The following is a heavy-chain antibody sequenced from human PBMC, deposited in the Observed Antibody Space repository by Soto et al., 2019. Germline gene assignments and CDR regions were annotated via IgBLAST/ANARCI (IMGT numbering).Heavy chain of an antibody. V-gene: IGHV1-69*13. Sequence: GASVKVSCKASGGTLRIYGIRWVRQAPGQGLEWMGGITAIFGTANYAQKFQGRVTITADESTSTAYMELSSLRSEDTAVYYCAREEAAGRPYLDNWGQGTLVTVSS. D-gene: IGHD6-19*01. J-gene: IGHJ4*02. CDR3: AREEAAGRPYLDN. CDR2: ITAIFGTA. CDR1: GGTLRIYG.